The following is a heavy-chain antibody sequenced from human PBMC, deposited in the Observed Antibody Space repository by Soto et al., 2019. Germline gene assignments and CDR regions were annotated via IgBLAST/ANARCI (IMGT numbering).Heavy chain of an antibody. CDR3: ASKVIAASDY. V-gene: IGHV3-23*01. D-gene: IGHD6-13*01. Sequence: GSLRLSCAASRFTLSSYAMSCVRQAPGKGLEWVSAISRSGSSTYYAESMKAGFTISRDNSKNTLYLQMNGPRAENTAVYYCASKVIAASDYWGQGTLVTVSS. J-gene: IGHJ4*02. CDR1: RFTLSSYA. CDR2: ISRSGSST.